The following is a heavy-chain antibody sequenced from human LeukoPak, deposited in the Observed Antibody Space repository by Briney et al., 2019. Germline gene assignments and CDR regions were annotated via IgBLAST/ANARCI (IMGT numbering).Heavy chain of an antibody. CDR2: ISAYNGNT. CDR1: GYTFTSYG. D-gene: IGHD3-22*01. J-gene: IGHJ6*02. CDR3: ARDYYDSSGYYQSYYYYGMDV. V-gene: IGHV1-18*01. Sequence: ASVKVSCKASGYTFTSYGISWVRQAPGQGLEWMGWISAYNGNTNSAQKLQGRVTMTTDTSTSTAYMELRSLRSDDTAVYYCARDYYDSSGYYQSYYYYGMDVWGQGTTVTVSS.